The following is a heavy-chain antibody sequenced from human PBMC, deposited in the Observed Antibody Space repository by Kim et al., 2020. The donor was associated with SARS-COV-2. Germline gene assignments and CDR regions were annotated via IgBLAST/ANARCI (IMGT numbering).Heavy chain of an antibody. D-gene: IGHD3-16*01. V-gene: IGHV1-46*01. CDR2: INPSGGST. CDR1: GYTFTSYY. J-gene: IGHJ3*02. Sequence: ASVKVSCKASGYTFTSYYMHWVRQAPGQGLEWMGIINPSGGSTSYAQKFQGRVTMTRDTSTSTVYMELSSLRSEDTAVYYCARGLELGYGGKCAFDIWGQGTMVTVSS. CDR3: ARGLELGYGGKCAFDI.